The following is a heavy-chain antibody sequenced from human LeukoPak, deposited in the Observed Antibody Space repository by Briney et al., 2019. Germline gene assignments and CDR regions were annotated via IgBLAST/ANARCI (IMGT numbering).Heavy chain of an antibody. CDR2: IKQDGSEK. J-gene: IGHJ1*01. CDR3: TRPYSSSWYSPEYFQH. CDR1: GFIFSSYW. D-gene: IGHD6-13*01. V-gene: IGHV3-7*03. Sequence: GGSLRLSCAASGFIFSSYWMSWVRQAPGKGLEWVANIKQDGSEKYYVDSVKGRFTISRDNAKNSLYLQMNSLKTEDTAVYYCTRPYSSSWYSPEYFQHWGQGTLVTVSS.